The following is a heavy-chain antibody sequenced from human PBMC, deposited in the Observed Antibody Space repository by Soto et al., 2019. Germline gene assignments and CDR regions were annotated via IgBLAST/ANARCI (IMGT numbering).Heavy chain of an antibody. CDR1: GGSISSSSYY. CDR2: IYYSGST. J-gene: IGHJ6*02. CDR3: AREGYDNRNYYYYGMDV. D-gene: IGHD3-22*01. Sequence: SETLSLTCTVSGGSISSSSYYWGWIRQPPGKGLEWIGSIYYSGSTYYNPSLKSRVTISVDTSKNQFSLKLSSVTAADTAVYYCAREGYDNRNYYYYGMDVWGQGTTVTVSS. V-gene: IGHV4-39*07.